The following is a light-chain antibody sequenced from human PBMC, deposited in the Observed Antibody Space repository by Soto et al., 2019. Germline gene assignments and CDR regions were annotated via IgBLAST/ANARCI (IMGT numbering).Light chain of an antibody. CDR2: EVS. Sequence: QSALTQPASVSGSPGQSITISCTGTSSDVGSYNLVSWYQQHPGKAPKLMIYEVSKRPSGVSNRFSGSKSGNTASLTISRLQAEDEADYYCCSYAGSSTPWVFGGGTKLTVL. J-gene: IGLJ3*02. V-gene: IGLV2-23*02. CDR1: SSDVGSYNL. CDR3: CSYAGSSTPWV.